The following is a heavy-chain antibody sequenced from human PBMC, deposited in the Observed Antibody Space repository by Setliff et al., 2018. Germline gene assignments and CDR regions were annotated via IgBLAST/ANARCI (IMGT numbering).Heavy chain of an antibody. J-gene: IGHJ4*02. Sequence: GGSLRLSCAASGFTFSSYWMYWVRQAPGKGLVWVSRINRDGSYTVYADSVEGRFTISRDNAKNTLYLQMNSLGAEDTAVYYCARDSSTSPDYWGQGTLVTVSS. D-gene: IGHD2-2*01. CDR2: INRDGSYT. V-gene: IGHV3-74*01. CDR1: GFTFSSYW. CDR3: ARDSSTSPDY.